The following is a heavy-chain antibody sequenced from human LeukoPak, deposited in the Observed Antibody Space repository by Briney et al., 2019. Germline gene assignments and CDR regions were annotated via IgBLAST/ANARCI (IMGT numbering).Heavy chain of an antibody. D-gene: IGHD3-3*01. J-gene: IGHJ4*02. CDR3: VRDLTVFGVVVEDY. CDR2: INTNTGNP. V-gene: IGHV7-4-1*02. CDR1: GYTFTSYA. Sequence: ASVKVSCKASGYTFTSYAMNWVRQAPGQGVEWMGWINTNTGNPTYAQGFTGRFVFSLDTSVTTAYLQISSLKAEDTAVYYCVRDLTVFGVVVEDYWGQGTRVTVSS.